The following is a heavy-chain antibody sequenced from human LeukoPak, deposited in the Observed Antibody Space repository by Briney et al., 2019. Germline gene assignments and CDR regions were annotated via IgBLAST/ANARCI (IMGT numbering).Heavy chain of an antibody. CDR3: ASGNYYDSSGYYEAPYYYYGMDV. CDR1: GGTFSSYA. D-gene: IGHD3-22*01. V-gene: IGHV1-18*01. J-gene: IGHJ6*02. Sequence: ASVKVSCKASGGTFSSYAISWVRQAPGQGLEWMGWISAYNGNTNYAQKLQGRVTMTTDTSTSTAYMELRSLRSDDTAVYYCASGNYYDSSGYYEAPYYYYGMDVWGQGTTVTVSS. CDR2: ISAYNGNT.